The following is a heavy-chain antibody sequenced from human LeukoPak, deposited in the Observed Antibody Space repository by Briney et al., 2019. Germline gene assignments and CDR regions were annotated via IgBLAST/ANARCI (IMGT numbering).Heavy chain of an antibody. CDR2: ISGSGGST. CDR1: GFTFSSYA. Sequence: PGGSLRLSCAASGFTFSSYAMSWVGQAPGKGLEWVSGISGSGGSTYYADSVKGRFTISRDSSKNTLYLQMNSLRAEDTAVYYCAKDGREWPRSLDYWGQGTLVTVSS. D-gene: IGHD5-12*01. CDR3: AKDGREWPRSLDY. J-gene: IGHJ4*02. V-gene: IGHV3-23*01.